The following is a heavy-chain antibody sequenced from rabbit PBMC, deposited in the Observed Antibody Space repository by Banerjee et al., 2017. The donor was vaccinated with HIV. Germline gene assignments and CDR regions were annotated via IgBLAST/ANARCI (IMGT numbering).Heavy chain of an antibody. CDR3: ARDLAGVIGWNFHL. Sequence: QEQLEESGGDLVKPGASLTLTCTASGFDFSSNAMCWVRQAPGKRPEWIACIAAGSSGSTYYASWAKGRFTISKTSSTTVTLQMTSLTAADTASYFCARDLAGVIGWNFHLWGPGTLVTVS. D-gene: IGHD4-1*01. J-gene: IGHJ4*01. CDR2: IAAGSSGST. V-gene: IGHV1S45*01. CDR1: GFDFSSNA.